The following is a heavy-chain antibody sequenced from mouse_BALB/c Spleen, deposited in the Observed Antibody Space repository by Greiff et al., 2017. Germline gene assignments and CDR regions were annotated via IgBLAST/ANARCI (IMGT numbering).Heavy chain of an antibody. CDR3: ARGDYYGYFDY. J-gene: IGHJ2*01. Sequence: QVQLKQPGAELVKPGASVKLSCKASGYTFTSYWMHWVKPRPGQGLEWIGEIDPSDSYTNYNQKFKGKATLTVDKSSSTAYMQLSSLTSEDSAVDYCARGDYYGYFDYWGQGTTLTVSS. V-gene: IGHV1-69*02. CDR2: IDPSDSYT. D-gene: IGHD1-1*01. CDR1: GYTFTSYW.